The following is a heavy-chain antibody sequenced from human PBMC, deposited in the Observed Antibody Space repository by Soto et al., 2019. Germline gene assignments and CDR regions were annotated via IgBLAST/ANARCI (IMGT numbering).Heavy chain of an antibody. D-gene: IGHD5-12*01. CDR1: GFTFSNFA. J-gene: IGHJ4*02. Sequence: EVQLSQSGGGLVQPGGSLRLSCAASGFTFSNFAMRWVRQAPGKGLEWVSDISGSGGSTYYAESVKGRFTISRDNSKNTLSLQMNSLRVEDTAVEYCAKDIVAVGGYETFDFWGQGTMVTVSS. CDR2: ISGSGGST. V-gene: IGHV3-23*01. CDR3: AKDIVAVGGYETFDF.